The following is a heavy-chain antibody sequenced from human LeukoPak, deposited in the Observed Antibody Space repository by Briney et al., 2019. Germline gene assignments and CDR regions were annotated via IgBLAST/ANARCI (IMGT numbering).Heavy chain of an antibody. CDR2: ISYDGSNK. D-gene: IGHD5-24*01. CDR3: AKASIRLHDYYYYYMDV. Sequence: GRSLRLSCAASGFTFSSYAMHWVRQAPGKGLEWVAVISYDGSNKYYADSVKGRFTISRDNSKNTLYLQMNSLRAEDTAVYYCAKASIRLHDYYYYYMDVWGKGTTVTVSS. CDR1: GFTFSSYA. J-gene: IGHJ6*03. V-gene: IGHV3-30*04.